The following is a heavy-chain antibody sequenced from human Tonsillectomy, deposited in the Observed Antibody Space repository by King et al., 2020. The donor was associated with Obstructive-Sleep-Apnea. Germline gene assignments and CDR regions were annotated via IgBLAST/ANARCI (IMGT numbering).Heavy chain of an antibody. CDR1: GFTFSNAW. CDR3: TTDWAGIVVVVNFDY. CDR2: IKSKTDGGTT. J-gene: IGHJ4*02. V-gene: IGHV3-15*01. D-gene: IGHD2-15*01. Sequence: VQLVESGGGLVKPGGSLRLSCAASGFTFSNAWMSWVRQAPGKGLEWVGRIKSKTDGGTTDYAAPVKGRFTIARDDSKNTLYLQMNSLKTEDTAVYYCTTDWAGIVVVVNFDYWGQGTLVTVSS.